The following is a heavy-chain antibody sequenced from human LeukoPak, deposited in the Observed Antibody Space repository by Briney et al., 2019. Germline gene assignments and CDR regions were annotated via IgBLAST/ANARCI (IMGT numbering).Heavy chain of an antibody. D-gene: IGHD6-19*01. CDR1: GGSISTYY. CDR2: IYYSGST. V-gene: IGHV4-59*01. CDR3: ARGVGFSSDWYPSY. Sequence: SETLSLTCTFSGGSISTYYWSWIRQPPGKGLEWIGYIYYSGSTNYNPSLKSRVTISINTSKNQFSLKLSSVTAADTAVYYCARGVGFSSDWYPSYWGQGTLVTVSS. J-gene: IGHJ4*02.